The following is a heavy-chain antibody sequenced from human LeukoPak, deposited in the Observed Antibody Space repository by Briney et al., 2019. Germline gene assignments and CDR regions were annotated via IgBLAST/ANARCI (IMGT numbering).Heavy chain of an antibody. D-gene: IGHD1-14*01. CDR1: GGSFSGYY. V-gene: IGHV4-34*01. Sequence: SETLSLTCAVYGGSFSGYYWSWIRQPPGKGLEWIGEINHSGSTNYNPSLKSRVTISVDTSKNQFSLKLSSVTAADTAVYYCASTARRTFLLIWGQGTLVTVSS. J-gene: IGHJ4*02. CDR2: INHSGST. CDR3: ASTARRTFLLI.